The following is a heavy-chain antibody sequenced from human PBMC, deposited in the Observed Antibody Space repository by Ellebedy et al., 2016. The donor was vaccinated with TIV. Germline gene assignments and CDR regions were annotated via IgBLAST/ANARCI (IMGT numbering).Heavy chain of an antibody. CDR3: ATDGSYGDYRSPTHAFEI. CDR1: GFSFTSYW. J-gene: IGHJ3*02. CDR2: IRQDGSDM. Sequence: GGSLRLSCGASGFSFTSYWMSWIRQAPGKGLEWVANIRQDGSDMYYVDSVKGRFTISRDNAKNSLYLLMNSLSAEDTGVYYCATDGSYGDYRSPTHAFEIWGQGTMVTVSS. V-gene: IGHV3-7*01. D-gene: IGHD4-17*01.